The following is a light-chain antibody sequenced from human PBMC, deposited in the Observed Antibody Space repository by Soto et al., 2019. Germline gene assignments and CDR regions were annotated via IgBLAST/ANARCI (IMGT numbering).Light chain of an antibody. CDR1: ESIGRS. V-gene: IGKV3-11*01. CDR3: LQRSDWRT. Sequence: PGERATLSCRASESIGRSLAWYQQRPGQAPRLLIYDASNRATGIPARFSGSGSGTDFTLTISRLEPEYFAVYYCLQRSDWRTFGRGTKVDNK. CDR2: DAS. J-gene: IGKJ1*01.